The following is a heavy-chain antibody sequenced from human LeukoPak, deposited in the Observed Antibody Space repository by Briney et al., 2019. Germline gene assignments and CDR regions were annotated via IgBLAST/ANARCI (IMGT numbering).Heavy chain of an antibody. CDR2: INPSGGST. CDR1: GYTFSSYG. Sequence: ASVNVSCKASGYTFSSYGISWVRQAPGQGLEWMGIINPSGGSTSYAQKFQGRVTMTRDMSTSTVYMELSSLRSEDTAVYYCARGQPYYYDIRGYYSFHYWGQGTLVTVSS. J-gene: IGHJ4*02. D-gene: IGHD3-22*01. V-gene: IGHV1-46*01. CDR3: ARGQPYYYDIRGYYSFHY.